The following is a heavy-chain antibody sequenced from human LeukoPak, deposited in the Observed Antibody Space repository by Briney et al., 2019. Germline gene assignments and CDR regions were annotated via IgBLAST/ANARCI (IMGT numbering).Heavy chain of an antibody. CDR3: ARDRGAYCGGDCYLGFDY. Sequence: PGGSLRLSCAASGFTFSTYWMTWVRQAPGKGLEWVANINQDGTEKNYVDSVKGRFTISRDNAKKSLYLQMTSLTAEDTAVYYCARDRGAYCGGDCYLGFDYWGRGTLVTVSS. J-gene: IGHJ4*01. V-gene: IGHV3-7*01. D-gene: IGHD2-21*02. CDR2: INQDGTEK. CDR1: GFTFSTYW.